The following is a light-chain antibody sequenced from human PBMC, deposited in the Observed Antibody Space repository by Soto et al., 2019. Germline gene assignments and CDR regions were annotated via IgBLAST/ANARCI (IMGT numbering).Light chain of an antibody. CDR1: QSVSSTY. CDR2: GAS. J-gene: IGKJ2*01. V-gene: IGKV3-20*01. CDR3: QQYGSSPYN. Sequence: EIVLTQSPGTLSLSPGDRATLSCRASQSVSSTYLAWYQHKPGQAPRLLIYGASSRATGIPDRFSGSGSGTDFTLTISRLEPEDFAVYYCQQYGSSPYNFGKGTKLEIK.